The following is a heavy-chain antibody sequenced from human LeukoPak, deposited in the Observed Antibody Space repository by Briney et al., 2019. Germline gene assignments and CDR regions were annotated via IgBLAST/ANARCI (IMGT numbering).Heavy chain of an antibody. Sequence: SGPALVKPTQTLTLTCTFSRFSLDTSGEGVAWIRQAPGKALEWLAVIYWDDGKRFSPSLKRRLTITKDTSKNQVVLTVVNMDHVDTATYFCAHKRAATSGSGSYSLSWFDPWGQGTVVTVSS. D-gene: IGHD3-10*01. V-gene: IGHV2-5*02. CDR1: RFSLDTSGEG. CDR2: IYWDDGK. CDR3: AHKRAATSGSGSYSLSWFDP. J-gene: IGHJ5*02.